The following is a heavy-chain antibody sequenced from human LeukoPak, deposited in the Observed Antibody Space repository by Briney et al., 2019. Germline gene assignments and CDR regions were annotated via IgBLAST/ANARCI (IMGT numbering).Heavy chain of an antibody. D-gene: IGHD3-3*01. CDR1: GGTFSSYA. V-gene: IGHV1-69*13. CDR3: AREGIFGVVITLDY. J-gene: IGHJ4*02. Sequence: WASVKVSCKASGGTFSSYAISWVRQAPGQGLEWMGGIIPIFGTANYAQKFQGRVTITADESTSTAYMELSSLRSEDTAVYYCAREGIFGVVITLDYWGQGTLVTVSS. CDR2: IIPIFGTA.